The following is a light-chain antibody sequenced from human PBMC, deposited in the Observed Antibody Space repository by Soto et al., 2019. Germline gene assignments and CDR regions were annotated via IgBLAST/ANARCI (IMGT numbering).Light chain of an antibody. CDR2: AAS. CDR3: QQYNNWPLWT. J-gene: IGKJ1*01. V-gene: IGKV1-5*01. CDR1: QTISSW. Sequence: IQMAPSSATVSGSVGAGVSKKCRASQTISSWLAWYQQKPGKAPELLIYAASTLQSGVPSRFSGCGSGTDFTLTISSLQSEDFAVYYCQQYNNWPLWTFGQGTKVDIK.